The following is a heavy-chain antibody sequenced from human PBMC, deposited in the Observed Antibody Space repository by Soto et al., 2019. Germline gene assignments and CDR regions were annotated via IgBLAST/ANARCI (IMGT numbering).Heavy chain of an antibody. CDR2: IYYSGST. J-gene: IGHJ4*02. CDR1: GGSISSSSYY. CDR3: ARQIGHVAYDYIWGSAFFDY. Sequence: QLQLQESGPGLVKPSETLSLTCTVSGGSISSSSYYWGWIRQPPGKGLEWIGSIYYSGSTYYNPPLKSRVTTSIATSTNQSSLKLSSVTAADTAVYYCARQIGHVAYDYIWGSAFFDYWGQGTLVTVSS. V-gene: IGHV4-39*01. D-gene: IGHD3-16*01.